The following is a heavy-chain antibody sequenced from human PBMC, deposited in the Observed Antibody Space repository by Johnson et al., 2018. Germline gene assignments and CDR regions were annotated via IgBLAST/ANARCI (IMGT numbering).Heavy chain of an antibody. J-gene: IGHJ4*02. CDR2: IYYDGSNK. D-gene: IGHD2-15*01. V-gene: IGHV3-33*01. CDR1: EFPFSHYG. Sequence: QVQLVESGGGVVQPGRSLRLSCAASEFPFSHYGMHWVRQAPGEGLEWVAVIYYDGSNKYYADSVKGRFTISRDNSKNTLYLKMNSLRAEDTAVYYCARQRYCSGGTCYCFDYWGQGTLVTVSS. CDR3: ARQRYCSGGTCYCFDY.